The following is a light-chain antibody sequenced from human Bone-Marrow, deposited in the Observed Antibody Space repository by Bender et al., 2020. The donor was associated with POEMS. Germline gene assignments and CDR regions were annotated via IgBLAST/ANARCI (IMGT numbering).Light chain of an antibody. CDR2: DVN. CDR3: ASFTTSNTVT. V-gene: IGLV2-14*01. Sequence: QTALTQPASVSGSAGQSITISCTGTSNDVGGYNYVSWYQQHPDKAPKLMIYDVNNRPSGVSYRFSASKSATTASLSISGLQAEDEADYYCASFTTSNTVTFGGGTKVTVL. J-gene: IGLJ2*01. CDR1: SNDVGGYNY.